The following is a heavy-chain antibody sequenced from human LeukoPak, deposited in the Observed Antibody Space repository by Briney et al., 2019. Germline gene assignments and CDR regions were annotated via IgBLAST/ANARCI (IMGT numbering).Heavy chain of an antibody. CDR1: GLSLSNAW. CDR2: ISGRGGST. J-gene: IGHJ4*02. D-gene: IGHD5-24*01. Sequence: GGSLRLSCAASGLSLSNAWMSWVRQAPGKGLEWVSAISGRGGSTYYADSVKGRFTISRDNSKNTLYLQMNSLRAEDTAVYYCANNRRDGYNYYFDYWGQGTLVTVSS. CDR3: ANNRRDGYNYYFDY. V-gene: IGHV3-23*01.